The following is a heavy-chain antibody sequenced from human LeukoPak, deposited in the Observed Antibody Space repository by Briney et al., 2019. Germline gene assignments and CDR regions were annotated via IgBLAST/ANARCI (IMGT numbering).Heavy chain of an antibody. Sequence: GGSLRLSCAASGFTFRSYWMSWVRQAPGKGLEWVANVKQDGSEKYYVDSVKGRFTISRDNAKNSLYLQMNSLRAEDAAVYYCARDQCSGGSCYWFDPWGQGTLVTVSS. CDR2: VKQDGSEK. CDR1: GFTFRSYW. CDR3: ARDQCSGGSCYWFDP. J-gene: IGHJ5*02. D-gene: IGHD2-15*01. V-gene: IGHV3-7*01.